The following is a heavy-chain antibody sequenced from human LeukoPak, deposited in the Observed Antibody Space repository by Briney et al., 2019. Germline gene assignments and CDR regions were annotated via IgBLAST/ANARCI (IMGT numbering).Heavy chain of an antibody. J-gene: IGHJ4*02. CDR3: ARAVYSYGRGFDY. Sequence: SETLSLTCAVYGGPFSGYYWSWIRQPPGKGLEWIGEINHSGSTNYNTSLKSRVTISVDTSKNQFSLKLSSVTAADTAVYYCARAVYSYGRGFDYWGQGTLVTVSS. CDR1: GGPFSGYY. CDR2: INHSGST. D-gene: IGHD5-18*01. V-gene: IGHV4-34*01.